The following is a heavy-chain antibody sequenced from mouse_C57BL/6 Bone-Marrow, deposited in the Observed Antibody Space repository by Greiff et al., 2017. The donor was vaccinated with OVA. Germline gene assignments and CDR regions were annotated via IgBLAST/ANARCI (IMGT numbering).Heavy chain of an antibody. D-gene: IGHD2-4*01. CDR3: ARRNYDYFYYAMDY. CDR2: IYPGSGNT. V-gene: IGHV1-76*01. CDR1: GYTFTDYY. J-gene: IGHJ4*01. Sequence: QVQLQQSGAELVRPGASVKLSCKASGYTFTDYYINWVKQRPGQGLEWIARIYPGSGNTYYNEKFKGKATLTAEKSSSTAYMQLSSLTSEDSAVYFCARRNYDYFYYAMDYWGQGTSVTVSS.